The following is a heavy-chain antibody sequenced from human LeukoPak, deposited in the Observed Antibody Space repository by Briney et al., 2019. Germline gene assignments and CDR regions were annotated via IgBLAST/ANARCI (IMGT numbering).Heavy chain of an antibody. Sequence: PGGSLRLSCAASGFTFSSYWMSWVRQAPGKGLEWVANIKQDGSEKYYVDSVKGRFTISRDNAKNSLYLQMNSLRAEDTAVYYCARLGVDLIRYYYYYMDVWGKGTTVTISS. D-gene: IGHD3-16*01. V-gene: IGHV3-7*01. CDR3: ARLGVDLIRYYYYYMDV. CDR1: GFTFSSYW. J-gene: IGHJ6*03. CDR2: IKQDGSEK.